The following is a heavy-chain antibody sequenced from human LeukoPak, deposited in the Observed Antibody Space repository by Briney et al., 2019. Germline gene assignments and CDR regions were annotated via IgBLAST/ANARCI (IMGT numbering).Heavy chain of an antibody. V-gene: IGHV3-48*02. CDR2: ISPGSTTI. CDR1: GFTFSTYR. CDR3: ARGVDY. J-gene: IGHJ4*02. Sequence: GGSLRLSCEASGFTFSTYRMNWVRQAPGKGLEWVLYISPGSTTIYYADSVKGRFTISRDNAKNSLYLQMNSLRDEDTAVYYCARGVDYWGQGTLVTVSS.